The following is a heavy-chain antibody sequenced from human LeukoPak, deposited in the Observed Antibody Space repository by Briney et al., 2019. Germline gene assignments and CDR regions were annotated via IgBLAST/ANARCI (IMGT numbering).Heavy chain of an antibody. CDR1: GFTFRNYN. V-gene: IGHV3-21*01. D-gene: IGHD2-15*01. J-gene: IGHJ4*02. CDR2: FSSVSNYI. CDR3: ARDWGGYCSGGSCYPGY. Sequence: GGSLRLSCAASGFTFRNYNMNWVRQAPGKGLEWVSSFSSVSNYIYYADSVRGRFTISRDNAKNSLSLQMNSLRAEDTAVYYCARDWGGYCSGGSCYPGYWGQGTLVTVSS.